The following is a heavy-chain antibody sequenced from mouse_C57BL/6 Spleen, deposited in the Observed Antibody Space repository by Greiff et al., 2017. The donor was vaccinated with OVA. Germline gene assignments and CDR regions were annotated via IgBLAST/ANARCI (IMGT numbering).Heavy chain of an antibody. CDR2: IDPSDSYT. CDR1: GYTFTSYW. Sequence: VQLQQPGAELVMPGASVKLSCKASGYTFTSYWMHWVKQRPGQGLEWIGEIDPSDSYTNYIQKFKGKSTLTVDKSSSTAYMQLSSLTSEDSAVYYCARYDGSSYFDYWGQGTTLTVSS. V-gene: IGHV1-69*01. D-gene: IGHD1-1*01. J-gene: IGHJ2*01. CDR3: ARYDGSSYFDY.